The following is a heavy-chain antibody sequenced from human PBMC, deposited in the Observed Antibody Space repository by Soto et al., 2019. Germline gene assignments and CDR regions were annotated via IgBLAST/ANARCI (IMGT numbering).Heavy chain of an antibody. D-gene: IGHD2-21*02. CDR2: IHYSGNS. CDR1: GASISSYY. J-gene: IGHJ3*02. V-gene: IGHV4-59*08. Sequence: QVQLQESGPGLVKPSETLSLTCTVSGASISSYYWNWIRQAPSKGLEWIGFIHYSGNSYFNPSLKSRLTMSVDTSRNHFSLNLNFVTAADTAVYYCARWGDTAGLSLPGFDIWGQGTMVTVSS. CDR3: ARWGDTAGLSLPGFDI.